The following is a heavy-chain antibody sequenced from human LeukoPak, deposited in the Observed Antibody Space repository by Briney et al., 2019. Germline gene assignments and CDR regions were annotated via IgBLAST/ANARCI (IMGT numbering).Heavy chain of an antibody. V-gene: IGHV4-59*12. Sequence: SETLSLTCTVSGGSISSYYWSWIRQPPGKGLEWIGYIYYSGSTNYNPSLKSRVTISVDTSKNQFSLKLSSVTAADTAVYYCARPALGYCSSTSCYGRRWFDPWGQGTLVTVSS. CDR3: ARPALGYCSSTSCYGRRWFDP. CDR1: GGSISSYY. J-gene: IGHJ5*02. D-gene: IGHD2-2*01. CDR2: IYYSGST.